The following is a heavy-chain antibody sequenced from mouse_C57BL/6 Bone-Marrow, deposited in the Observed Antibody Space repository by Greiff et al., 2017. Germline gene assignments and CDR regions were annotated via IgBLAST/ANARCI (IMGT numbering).Heavy chain of an antibody. CDR2: IRNKANNHAT. D-gene: IGHD1-1*01. CDR1: GFTFSDAW. Sequence: EVKVEESGGGLVQPGGSMKLSCAASGFTFSDAWMDWVRQSPEKGLEWVAEIRNKANNHATYYAESVKGRFTISRDDSKSSVYLQMNSLRAEDTGIYYCTTFITTVVAGAMDYWGQGTSVTVSS. J-gene: IGHJ4*01. V-gene: IGHV6-6*01. CDR3: TTFITTVVAGAMDY.